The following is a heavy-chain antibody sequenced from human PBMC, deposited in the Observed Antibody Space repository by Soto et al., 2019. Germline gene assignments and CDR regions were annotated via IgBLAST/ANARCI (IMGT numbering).Heavy chain of an antibody. CDR2: IYYSGST. CDR1: GGSISSGGYY. J-gene: IGHJ4*02. V-gene: IGHV4-61*08. D-gene: IGHD3-22*01. CDR3: ARANYYYDRSGYLYYFDY. Sequence: PSETLSLTCTVSGGSISSGGYYWSWIRQHPGKGLEWIGYIYYSGSTNYSPSLKSRVTISVDTSKNQFSLKLRSVTAADTAVYYCARANYYYDRSGYLYYFDYWGQGTLDTVSS.